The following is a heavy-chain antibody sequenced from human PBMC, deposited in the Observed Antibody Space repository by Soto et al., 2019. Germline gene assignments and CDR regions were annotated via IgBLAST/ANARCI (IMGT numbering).Heavy chain of an antibody. Sequence: TSETLSLTYTVSGGSISSGDYYWSWIRQPPGKGLEWIGYIYYSGSTYYNPSLKSRVTISVDTSKNQFSLKLSSVTAADTAVYYCARXRDYDFWSGYQDNWFDPWGPGTLVTVSS. J-gene: IGHJ5*02. V-gene: IGHV4-30-4*01. D-gene: IGHD3-3*01. CDR3: ARXRDYDFWSGYQDNWFDP. CDR2: IYYSGST. CDR1: GGSISSGDYY.